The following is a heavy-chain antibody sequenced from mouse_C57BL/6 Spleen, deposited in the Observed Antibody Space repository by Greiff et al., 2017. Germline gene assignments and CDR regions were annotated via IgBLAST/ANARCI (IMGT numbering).Heavy chain of an antibody. CDR1: GYTFTSYW. J-gene: IGHJ3*01. V-gene: IGHV1-50*01. CDR3: ARGEGKAFAY. CDR2: IDPSDSYT. Sequence: QVQLKQSGAELVKPGASVKLSCKASGYTFTSYWMQWVKQRPGQGLEWIGEIDPSDSYTNYNQKFKGKATLTVDTSSSTAYMQLSSLTSEDSAVYYCARGEGKAFAYWGQGTLVTVSA. D-gene: IGHD1-3*01.